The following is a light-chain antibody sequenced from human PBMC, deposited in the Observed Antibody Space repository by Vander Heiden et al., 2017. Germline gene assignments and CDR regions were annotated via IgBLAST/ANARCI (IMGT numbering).Light chain of an antibody. Sequence: QSVLTQPPSASGTPGQRVTISCSGSSSNIGSNYVYWYQQLPGPAPKLLIYSNNQRPSGVPDRFSGSKSGTSASLAISGLRSEDEADYYCAAWDDSLSGVFGGGTKLTVL. CDR3: AAWDDSLSGV. J-gene: IGLJ3*02. CDR2: SNN. CDR1: SSNIGSNY. V-gene: IGLV1-47*02.